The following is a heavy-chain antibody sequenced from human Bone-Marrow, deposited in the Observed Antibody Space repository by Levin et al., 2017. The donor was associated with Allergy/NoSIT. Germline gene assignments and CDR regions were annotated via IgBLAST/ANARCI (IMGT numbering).Heavy chain of an antibody. CDR1: GFTVSSNY. CDR2: IYSGGST. Sequence: GGSLRLSCAASGFTVSSNYMSWVRQAPGKGLEWVSVIYSGGSTYYADSVKGRFTISRDNSKNTLYLQMNSLRAEDTAVYYCARDRYCSGGSCYYFDYWGQGTLVTVSS. D-gene: IGHD2-15*01. CDR3: ARDRYCSGGSCYYFDY. V-gene: IGHV3-53*01. J-gene: IGHJ4*02.